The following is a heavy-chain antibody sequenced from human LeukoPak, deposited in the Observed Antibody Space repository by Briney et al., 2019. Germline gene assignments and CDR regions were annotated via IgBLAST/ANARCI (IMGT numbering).Heavy chain of an antibody. Sequence: GGSLRLSCAASGFTFDDYAMHWVRQAPGKGLERVSGISWNSGSIGYADSVKGRFTISRDNAKNSLYLQMNSLRAEDTAVYYCARDPTYGDYVSGYFDYWGQGTLVTVSS. CDR1: GFTFDDYA. CDR2: ISWNSGSI. CDR3: ARDPTYGDYVSGYFDY. J-gene: IGHJ4*02. V-gene: IGHV3-9*01. D-gene: IGHD4-17*01.